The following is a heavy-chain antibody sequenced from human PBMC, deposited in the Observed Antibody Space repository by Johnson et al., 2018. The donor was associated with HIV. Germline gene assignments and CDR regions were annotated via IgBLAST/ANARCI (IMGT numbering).Heavy chain of an antibody. V-gene: IGHV3-15*01. CDR1: GFTFSNAW. CDR2: IKSKTDGGTT. CDR3: AREVAGGYWGWSGAFDI. J-gene: IGHJ3*02. Sequence: VQLVESGGGLVKPGGSLRLSCAAYGFTFSNAWMSWVRQAPGKGLEWVGRIKSKTDGGTTDYAAPVKGRFTISRDNSKNTLYLQMNSLRAGDTAVYYCAREVAGGYWGWSGAFDIWGQGTMVTVSS. D-gene: IGHD3-3*01.